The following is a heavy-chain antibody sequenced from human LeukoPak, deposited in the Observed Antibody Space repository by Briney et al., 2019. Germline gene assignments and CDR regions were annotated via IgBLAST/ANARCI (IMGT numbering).Heavy chain of an antibody. CDR1: GFTFSSFA. D-gene: IGHD4-4*01. V-gene: IGHV3-23*01. CDR3: AKFPRPSQSEYYFDY. J-gene: IGHJ4*02. CDR2: ISGSGGNT. Sequence: GGSLRLSCAASGFTFSSFAMGWVRQAPGKGLEWVSSISGSGGNTYYADSVKGRFSISRDNSKNTLYLQMNSLRAEDTAVYYCAKFPRPSQSEYYFDYWGQGTLVTVSS.